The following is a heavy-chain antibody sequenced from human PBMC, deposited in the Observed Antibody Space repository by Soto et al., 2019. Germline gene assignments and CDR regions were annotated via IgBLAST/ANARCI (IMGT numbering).Heavy chain of an antibody. D-gene: IGHD6-6*01. J-gene: IGHJ6*03. CDR2: ISSSSSYI. V-gene: IGHV3-21*01. CDR1: GFTFSSYS. Sequence: EVQLVESGGGLVKPGGSLRLSCAASGFTFSSYSMNWVRQAPGKGLEWVSSISSSSSYIYYADSVKGRFTISRDNAKNSLYLQMNSLRAEDTAVYYCARAIAARTGYYYYYMDVWGKGTTVTVSS. CDR3: ARAIAARTGYYYYYMDV.